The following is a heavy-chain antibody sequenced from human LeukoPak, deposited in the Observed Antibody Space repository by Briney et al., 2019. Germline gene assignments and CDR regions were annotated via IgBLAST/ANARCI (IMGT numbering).Heavy chain of an antibody. Sequence: PGGSLRLSCAASGFTFSSYWMAWVRQAPGRGLEWVANIKQNGSEKNYVDSVKGRFTISRDDAKNSLFLQMNSLRAEDTAVYYCATGALDYWGQGTLVIVSS. J-gene: IGHJ4*02. CDR1: GFTFSSYW. CDR2: IKQNGSEK. CDR3: ATGALDY. V-gene: IGHV3-7*01. D-gene: IGHD4-17*01.